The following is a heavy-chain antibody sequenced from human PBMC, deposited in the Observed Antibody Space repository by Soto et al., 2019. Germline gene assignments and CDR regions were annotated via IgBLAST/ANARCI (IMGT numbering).Heavy chain of an antibody. V-gene: IGHV4-59*01. CDR2: IYYDGST. D-gene: IGHD4-17*01. Sequence: SETLSSSCTVSGGSISTYYWNWIRQPPGEVLEWIGYIYYDGSTIYNPSLKSRVTISVDTSKNQCSLKLSYVTAEDTAVYYCARDLRPYEYGAYVEGYSDSWAQGTMVTVSS. J-gene: IGHJ4*02. CDR3: ARDLRPYEYGAYVEGYSDS. CDR1: GGSISTYY.